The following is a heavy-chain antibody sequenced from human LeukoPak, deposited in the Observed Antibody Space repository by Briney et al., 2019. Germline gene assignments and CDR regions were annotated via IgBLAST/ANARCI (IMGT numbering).Heavy chain of an antibody. J-gene: IGHJ5*02. Sequence: SETLSLTCTVSGGSISSYYWGWIRQPPGKGLEWIGSIYYSGSTYYNPSLKSRVTISVDTSKNQFSLKLSSVTAAGTAVYYCARLRFLEWLLVSWFDPWGQGTLVTVSS. CDR3: ARLRFLEWLLVSWFDP. CDR1: GGSISSYY. D-gene: IGHD3-3*01. CDR2: IYYSGST. V-gene: IGHV4-39*01.